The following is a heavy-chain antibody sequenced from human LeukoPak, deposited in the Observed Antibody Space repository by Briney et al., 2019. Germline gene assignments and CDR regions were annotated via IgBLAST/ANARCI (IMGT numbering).Heavy chain of an antibody. V-gene: IGHV1-46*01. D-gene: IGHD3-10*01. Sequence: ASVKVSCKASGYTFTSYYIHWVRQAPGQGLEWMGIVNPSGGSTSYAQKFQGRVTMTRDTSTSTLYMELSSLRSEDTAVYYCARGDYYGSGSYWGANWGQGALVTVSS. CDR3: ARGDYYGSGSYWGAN. CDR2: VNPSGGST. CDR1: GYTFTSYY. J-gene: IGHJ4*02.